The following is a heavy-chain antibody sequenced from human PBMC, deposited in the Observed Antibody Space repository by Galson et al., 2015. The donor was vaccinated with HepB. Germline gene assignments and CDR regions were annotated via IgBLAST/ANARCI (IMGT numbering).Heavy chain of an antibody. D-gene: IGHD6-13*01. Sequence: SVKVSCKASGYTFTSYGISWVRQAPGQGLEWMGWISVYNGNTNYARKFQGRVTMTTDTSTSTAYMDLRSLRFDDTAVYYCVRDCRGSSCGFDYWGQGTPVTVSS. J-gene: IGHJ4*02. CDR3: VRDCRGSSCGFDY. V-gene: IGHV1-18*01. CDR1: GYTFTSYG. CDR2: ISVYNGNT.